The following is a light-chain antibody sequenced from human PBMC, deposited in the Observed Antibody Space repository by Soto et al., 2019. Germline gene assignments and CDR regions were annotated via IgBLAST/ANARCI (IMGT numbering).Light chain of an antibody. V-gene: IGLV2-14*01. J-gene: IGLJ2*01. CDR2: DVS. CDR1: NSDVGGYNY. CDR3: SSYTSSSTLGVV. Sequence: SALTQPASVSGSPGQSITISCTGTNSDVGGYNYVSWYQQHPGKAPKLMIYDVSNRPSGVSNRFSGSKSGNTASLTISGLQAEDEADYYCSSYTSSSTLGVVFGGGTKLTVL.